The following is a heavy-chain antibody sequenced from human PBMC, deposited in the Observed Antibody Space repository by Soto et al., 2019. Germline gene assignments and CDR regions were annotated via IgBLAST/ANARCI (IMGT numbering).Heavy chain of an antibody. D-gene: IGHD4-17*01. V-gene: IGHV3-30*18. Sequence: LRLSCAASGFTFSSYGMHWVRQAPGKGLEWVAVIFYDGTKKFYADSMKGRFTISRDNSKNTLFLQMNSLRAEDTAVYYCAKDRGALRWSEEHYYFDYWGQGTLVTVSS. CDR1: GFTFSSYG. CDR2: IFYDGTKK. J-gene: IGHJ4*02. CDR3: AKDRGALRWSEEHYYFDY.